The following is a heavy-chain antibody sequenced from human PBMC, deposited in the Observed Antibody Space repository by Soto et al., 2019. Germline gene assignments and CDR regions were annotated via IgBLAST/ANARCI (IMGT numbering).Heavy chain of an antibody. D-gene: IGHD4-17*01. CDR2: ISGSGGST. Sequence: GGSLRLSCAASGFTFSSYAMSWVRQAPGKGLEWVSAISGSGGSTYYADSVKGRFTISRDNSKNTLYLQMNSLRAEDTAVYYCAKADSYDYGDYDYYYYYMDVWGKGTTVTVSS. V-gene: IGHV3-23*01. CDR3: AKADSYDYGDYDYYYYYMDV. CDR1: GFTFSSYA. J-gene: IGHJ6*03.